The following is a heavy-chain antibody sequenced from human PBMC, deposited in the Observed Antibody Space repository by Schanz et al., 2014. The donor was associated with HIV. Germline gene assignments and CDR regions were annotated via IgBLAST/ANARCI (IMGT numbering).Heavy chain of an antibody. D-gene: IGHD4-17*01. Sequence: EVQQVLESGGGLVQPGGSLRLSCAASGISLTNNAMTWVRQAPGKGLEWVSDIRAAGDTYYGDSVKGRFTVSRDNSKNMLFLQMNSLRVEDTAVYYCANLLYGDSPPNGLDVWGQGTTVTVSS. CDR3: ANLLYGDSPPNGLDV. CDR2: IRAAGDT. CDR1: GISLTNNA. V-gene: IGHV3-23*01. J-gene: IGHJ6*02.